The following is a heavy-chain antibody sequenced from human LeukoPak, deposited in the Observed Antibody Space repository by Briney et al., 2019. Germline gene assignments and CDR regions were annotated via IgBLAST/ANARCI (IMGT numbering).Heavy chain of an antibody. CDR1: GFTFDDYA. V-gene: IGHV3-9*03. CDR2: ISWNSGSI. D-gene: IGHD2-15*01. J-gene: IGHJ4*02. CDR3: AKDICSGGSCYSYDY. Sequence: GGSLRLSCAASGFTFDDYAMHWVRQAPGKGLVWVSGISWNSGSIGYADSVKGRFTISRDNAKNSLYLQMNSLRAEDMALYYCAKDICSGGSCYSYDYWGQGTLVTVSS.